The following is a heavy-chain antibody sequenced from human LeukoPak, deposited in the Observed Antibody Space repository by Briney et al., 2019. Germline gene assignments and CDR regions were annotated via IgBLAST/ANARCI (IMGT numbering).Heavy chain of an antibody. J-gene: IGHJ4*02. D-gene: IGHD2-2*02. CDR2: IWYDGSNK. CDR3: ARGPSVVPAAITY. V-gene: IGHV3-33*08. Sequence: PGGSLRLSCAASGFTFSDYYMSWIRQAPGKGLEWVAVIWYDGSNKYYADSVKGRFTISRDNSKNTLYPQMNSLRAEDTAVYYCARGPSVVPAAITYWGQGTLVTVSS. CDR1: GFTFSDYY.